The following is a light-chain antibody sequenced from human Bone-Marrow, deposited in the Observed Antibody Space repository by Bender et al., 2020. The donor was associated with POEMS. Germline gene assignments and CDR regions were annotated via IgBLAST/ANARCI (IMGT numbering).Light chain of an antibody. CDR1: SSDFGGYIY. J-gene: IGLJ3*02. CDR2: DVS. V-gene: IGLV2-14*03. CDR3: TSYASISTV. Sequence: QSALTKPASVSGSPGQSITISCTGTSSDFGGYIYVSWYQQHPGKAPKLLIYDVSHRPSGVSNRFSGSQSGNTASLTISGLQADDAATYYCTSYASISTVFGGGTKVTVL.